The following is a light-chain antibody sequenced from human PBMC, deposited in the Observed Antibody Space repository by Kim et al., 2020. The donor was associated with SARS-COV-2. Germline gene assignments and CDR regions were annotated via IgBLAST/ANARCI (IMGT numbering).Light chain of an antibody. V-gene: IGKV2-40*01. CDR3: MQRLEFPWT. Sequence: ASISCRSSQRPLDSDDGNTLLDWFLKKRGQAQQLLFYMLSYRASGVPDRFSGSGAGTDFTLKISRVEAEDVGVYYCMQRLEFPWTFGQGAKVDIK. CDR2: MLS. J-gene: IGKJ1*01. CDR1: QRPLDSDDGNTL.